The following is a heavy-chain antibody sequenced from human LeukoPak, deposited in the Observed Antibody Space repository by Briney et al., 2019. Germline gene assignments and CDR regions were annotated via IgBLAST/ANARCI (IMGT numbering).Heavy chain of an antibody. CDR2: ISSSSTI. Sequence: GGSLRLSCAASGFTFSSYSMNWVRQAPGKGLDWVSYISSSSTIYYADSVKGRFTISRDNAKNSLYLQMNSLRAEDTAVYYCARLSTPWGQGTLVTVSS. CDR3: ARLSTP. J-gene: IGHJ5*02. CDR1: GFTFSSYS. V-gene: IGHV3-48*01.